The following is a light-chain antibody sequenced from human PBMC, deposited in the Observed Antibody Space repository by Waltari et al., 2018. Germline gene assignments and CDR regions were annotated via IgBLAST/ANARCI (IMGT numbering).Light chain of an antibody. Sequence: SSELTQPPSVSVSPGHTARITCSGDALAQQYSYWYQQKSGQAPVLVIYKGSKRPSGIPERFSGSSSGTTVTLTISGVQTEDEADYYCQSSDTLTSWVFGGGTKLTVL. V-gene: IGLV3-25*03. CDR3: QSSDTLTSWV. J-gene: IGLJ3*02. CDR2: KGS. CDR1: ALAQQY.